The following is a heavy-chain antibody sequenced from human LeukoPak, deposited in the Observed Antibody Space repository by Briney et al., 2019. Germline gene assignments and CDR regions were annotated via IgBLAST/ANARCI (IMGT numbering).Heavy chain of an antibody. J-gene: IGHJ5*02. Sequence: SQTLSLTCAISGDSVSSNGAAWNWIRQSPSRGLEWLGRTYYRSKWYNDYAVSVKSRITINPDTSKNQFSLQLNSVTPEDTAVYYCARQIVVVSTATVMGWFDPWGQGTLVTVSS. CDR1: GDSVSSNGAA. CDR2: TYYRSKWYN. CDR3: ARQIVVVSTATVMGWFDP. D-gene: IGHD2-2*01. V-gene: IGHV6-1*01.